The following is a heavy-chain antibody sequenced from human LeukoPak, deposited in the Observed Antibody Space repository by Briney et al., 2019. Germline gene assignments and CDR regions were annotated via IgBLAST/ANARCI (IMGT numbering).Heavy chain of an antibody. CDR1: GFTFSSYA. CDR3: ARSGYCSSTSCLKAFDY. V-gene: IGHV3-30-3*01. Sequence: GGSLSLSCAASGFTFSSYAMHWVRPAPGKGLEWVAVISYDGSNKYYADSVKGRFTISRDNSKNTLYLQMNSLRAEDTAVYYCARSGYCSSTSCLKAFDYWGQGTLVTVSS. J-gene: IGHJ4*02. D-gene: IGHD2-2*01. CDR2: ISYDGSNK.